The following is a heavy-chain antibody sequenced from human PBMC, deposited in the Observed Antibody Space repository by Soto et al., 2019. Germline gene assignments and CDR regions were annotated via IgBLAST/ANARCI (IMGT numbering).Heavy chain of an antibody. D-gene: IGHD3-22*01. CDR3: AKDLTNYDSSGHYFDF. CDR1: GFTFDDYA. Sequence: EVQLVESGGGLVQPGRSLRLSCAASGFTFDDYAMHWVRQAPGKGLEWVSGISWNSGSVGYADSVKGRFTISRDNAKNSLYLQMNRLRAEDTAFYYCAKDLTNYDSSGHYFDFWGQGTLVTVSS. CDR2: ISWNSGSV. V-gene: IGHV3-9*01. J-gene: IGHJ4*02.